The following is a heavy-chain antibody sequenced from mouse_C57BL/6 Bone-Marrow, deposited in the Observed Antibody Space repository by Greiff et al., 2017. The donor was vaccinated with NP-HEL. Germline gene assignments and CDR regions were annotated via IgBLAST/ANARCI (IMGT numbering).Heavy chain of an antibody. CDR1: GYTFTSYT. V-gene: IGHV1-4*01. CDR3: ARLLRDYYAMDY. Sequence: VQRVESGAELARPGASVKMSCKASGYTFTSYTMHWVKQRPGQGLEWIGYINPSSGYTKYNQKFKDKATLTADKSSSTAYMQLSSLTSEDSAVYYCARLLRDYYAMDYWGQGTSVTVSS. D-gene: IGHD1-1*01. J-gene: IGHJ4*01. CDR2: INPSSGYT.